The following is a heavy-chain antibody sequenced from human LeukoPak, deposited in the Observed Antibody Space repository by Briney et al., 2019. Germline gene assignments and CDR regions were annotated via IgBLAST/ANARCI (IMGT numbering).Heavy chain of an antibody. J-gene: IGHJ4*02. CDR3: ARAFAPLGISDY. D-gene: IGHD7-27*01. CDR2: IIPIFGTA. CDR1: GGTFSSYA. V-gene: IGHV1-69*05. Sequence: SVKVSCKASGGTFSSYAISWVRQAPGQGLEWMGGIIPIFGTANYAQKFQGRVTMTRDTSTSTVYMELSSLRSEDTAVYYCARAFAPLGISDYWGQGTLVTVSS.